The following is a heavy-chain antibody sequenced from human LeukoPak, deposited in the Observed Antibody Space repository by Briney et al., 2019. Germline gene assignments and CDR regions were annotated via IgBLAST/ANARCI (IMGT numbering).Heavy chain of an antibody. CDR2: IHTGGTT. Sequence: GGSLRLSCAASGIDISYRYVGWVRQAPGKGLEWVSVIHTGGTTHYADSVKGRFTISKDNSNNTVYLQMNSVRVEDTAVYYCARVWFGYFFQWGQGALVTVSS. J-gene: IGHJ4*02. D-gene: IGHD3-10*01. V-gene: IGHV3-53*01. CDR1: GIDISYRY. CDR3: ARVWFGYFFQ.